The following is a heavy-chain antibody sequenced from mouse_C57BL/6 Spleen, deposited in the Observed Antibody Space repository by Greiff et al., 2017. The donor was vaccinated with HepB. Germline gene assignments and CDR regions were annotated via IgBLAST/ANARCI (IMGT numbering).Heavy chain of an antibody. Sequence: EVQLQESGAELVRPGASVKLSCTASGFNIKDDYMHWVKQRPEQGLEWIGWIDPENGDTEYASKFQGKATITADTSSNTAYLQLSSLTSEDTAVYYCTTAYDGPMDYWGQGTSVTVSS. D-gene: IGHD2-3*01. CDR1: GFNIKDDY. CDR2: IDPENGDT. V-gene: IGHV14-4*01. J-gene: IGHJ4*01. CDR3: TTAYDGPMDY.